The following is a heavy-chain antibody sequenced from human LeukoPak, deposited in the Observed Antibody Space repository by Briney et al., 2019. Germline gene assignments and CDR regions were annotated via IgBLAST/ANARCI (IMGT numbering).Heavy chain of an antibody. D-gene: IGHD1-26*01. J-gene: IGHJ3*02. CDR1: GFTFSSYS. CDR3: AREMGGAFDI. CDR2: ISSSSSYI. V-gene: IGHV3-21*01. Sequence: GGSLRLSCAASGFTFSSYSMNWVRQAPGKGLEWVSSISSSSSYIYYADSVKGRFTISRGNAKNSLYLQMNSLRAEDTAVYYCAREMGGAFDIWGQGTMVTVSS.